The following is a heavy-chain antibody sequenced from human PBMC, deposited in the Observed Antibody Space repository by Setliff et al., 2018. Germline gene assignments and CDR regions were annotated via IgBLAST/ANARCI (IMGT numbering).Heavy chain of an antibody. CDR3: ARHKSNGSGSYPSLYMDV. V-gene: IGHV4-39*01. CDR2: IYYSGST. D-gene: IGHD3-10*01. CDR1: GGSISSGNYY. J-gene: IGHJ6*03. Sequence: SLTCRVSGGSISSGNYYWGLIRQPPGKGLEWVATIYYSGSTYSNPSLKSRLIISVDAPDNQSSVKLSSVTAADTAVYYCARHKSNGSGSYPSLYMDVWGKGIMVTVSS.